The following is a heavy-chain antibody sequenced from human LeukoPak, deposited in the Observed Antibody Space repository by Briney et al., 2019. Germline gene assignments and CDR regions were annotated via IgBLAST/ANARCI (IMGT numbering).Heavy chain of an antibody. J-gene: IGHJ3*02. CDR3: AGAPPLLYSSSSLGAFDI. CDR2: IYYSGST. V-gene: IGHV4-59*01. CDR1: GGSISSYY. Sequence: PSETLSLTCTVSGGSISSYYWSWIRQPPAKGLEWIGYIYYSGSTNYNPSLRSRVTISVDTSKNQFSLKLNSVTAADTAVYYCAGAPPLLYSSSSLGAFDIWGQGTMVTVSS. D-gene: IGHD6-13*01.